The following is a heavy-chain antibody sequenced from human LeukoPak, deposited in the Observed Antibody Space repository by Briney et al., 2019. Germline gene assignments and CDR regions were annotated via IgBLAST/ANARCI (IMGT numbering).Heavy chain of an antibody. V-gene: IGHV3-43D*03. J-gene: IGHJ6*03. CDR1: GFTFDDYA. D-gene: IGHD2-2*01. Sequence: PAGGSLRLSCAASGFTFDDYAMHWVRQAPGKGLEWVSLISWDGGSTYYADSVKGRFTISRDNSKNSLYLQMNSLRAEDTALYYCAKDAHQRVYYYYYMDVWGEGTTVTISS. CDR2: ISWDGGST. CDR3: AKDAHQRVYYYYYMDV.